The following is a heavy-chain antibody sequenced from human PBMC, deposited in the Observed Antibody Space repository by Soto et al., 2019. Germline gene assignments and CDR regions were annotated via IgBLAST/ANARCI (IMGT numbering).Heavy chain of an antibody. J-gene: IGHJ5*02. D-gene: IGHD3-3*01. V-gene: IGHV3-30*18. CDR2: ISYDGSNK. CDR3: AKDSWRYYDFWSGYSVDP. Sequence: QVQLVESGGGVVQPGRSLRLSCAASGFTFSSYGMHWVRQAPGKGLEWVAVISYDGSNKYYADSVKGRFTISRDNSKNTLNLPMNSLRAEDTAVYYCAKDSWRYYDFWSGYSVDPWGQGTLVTVSS. CDR1: GFTFSSYG.